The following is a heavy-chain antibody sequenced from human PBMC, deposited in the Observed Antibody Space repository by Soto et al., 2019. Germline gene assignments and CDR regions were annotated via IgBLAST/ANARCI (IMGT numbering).Heavy chain of an antibody. CDR1: GIPVSSNY. J-gene: IGHJ6*02. D-gene: IGHD3-10*01. CDR3: ARDGPYYYASRMDV. CDR2: LHSGGDT. Sequence: EVQLVESGGGLVQPGGSLRLSCAASGIPVSSNYMTWVRQATGKGLEWVSVLHSGGDTYYANSVKGRFTISRHDSTNTLFLQMNRLTPEDTAVYYCARDGPYYYASRMDVWGQGTTVTVSS. V-gene: IGHV3-53*04.